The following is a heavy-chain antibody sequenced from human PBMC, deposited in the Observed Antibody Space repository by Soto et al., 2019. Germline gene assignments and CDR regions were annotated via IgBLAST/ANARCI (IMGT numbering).Heavy chain of an antibody. Sequence: ASVKVSCKASGYTFTSYAMHWVRQAPGQRLEWMGWINAGNGNTKYSQKFQGRVTITRDTSASTAYMELSSLRSEDTAVYYCARGKSRYYYDSPGGYLGYCGQGSLGTVSS. J-gene: IGHJ4*02. D-gene: IGHD3-22*01. CDR2: INAGNGNT. CDR1: GYTFTSYA. CDR3: ARGKSRYYYDSPGGYLGY. V-gene: IGHV1-3*01.